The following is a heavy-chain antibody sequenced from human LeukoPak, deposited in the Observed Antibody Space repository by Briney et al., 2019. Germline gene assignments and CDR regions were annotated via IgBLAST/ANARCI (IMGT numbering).Heavy chain of an antibody. J-gene: IGHJ4*02. V-gene: IGHV5-51*01. D-gene: IGHD3-22*01. Sequence: GESLKISCKGSAYSFGNYWIAWVRQMPGKGLEWMGIIYPDDSETRYSPSFQGQVTISADKSISTAYLQWSSLKASDTAMYYCARQYPGGYYDSRGYGDYWGQGTLVSVSS. CDR2: IYPDDSET. CDR3: ARQYPGGYYDSRGYGDY. CDR1: AYSFGNYW.